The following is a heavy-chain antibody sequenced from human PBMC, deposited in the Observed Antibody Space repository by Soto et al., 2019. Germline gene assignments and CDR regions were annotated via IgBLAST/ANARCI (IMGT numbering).Heavy chain of an antibody. Sequence: GGSLRLSCAASGFTFSNYAMSWVRQAPGKGLEWVSGISGSGGSTYYADSVKGRFTISRDNSKNTLYLQMNSLRGEDTALFYCVKDNSYRYWDFSSYMDAWGKGTTVTVSS. V-gene: IGHV3-23*01. J-gene: IGHJ6*03. CDR3: VKDNSYRYWDFSSYMDA. CDR1: GFTFSNYA. CDR2: ISGSGGST. D-gene: IGHD3-16*02.